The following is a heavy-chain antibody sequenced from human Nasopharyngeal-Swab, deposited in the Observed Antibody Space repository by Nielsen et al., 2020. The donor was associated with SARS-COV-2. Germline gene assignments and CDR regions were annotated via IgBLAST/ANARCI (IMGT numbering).Heavy chain of an antibody. CDR1: GFTSLDHA. D-gene: IGHD4-17*01. CDR2: ISWNSGSI. Sequence: PLRFPSVSTGFTSLDHAMHWVPQAPGKGLAWVLGISWNSGSIGYADSVNGPFTISRDNAKNSLYLQMNSLRAKDTALYYCAKDRAMTTVTTMILTYFDYWGQGTLVTVSS. J-gene: IGHJ4*02. CDR3: AKDRAMTTVTTMILTYFDY. V-gene: IGHV3-9*02.